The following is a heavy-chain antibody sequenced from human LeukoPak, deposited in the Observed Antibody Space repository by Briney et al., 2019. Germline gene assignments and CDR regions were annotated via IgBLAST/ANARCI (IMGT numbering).Heavy chain of an antibody. CDR1: GFTFSSYG. D-gene: IGHD6-19*01. CDR3: AKDLAGIAVAGNPNWFDP. Sequence: GGTLRLSCAASGFTFSSYGMSWVRQAPGKGLEWVSGISSSGGSTYYADSVKGRFTISRDNSKNTLYLQMNSLRAEDTAVYYCAKDLAGIAVAGNPNWFDPWGQGTLVTVSS. J-gene: IGHJ5*02. V-gene: IGHV3-23*01. CDR2: ISSSGGST.